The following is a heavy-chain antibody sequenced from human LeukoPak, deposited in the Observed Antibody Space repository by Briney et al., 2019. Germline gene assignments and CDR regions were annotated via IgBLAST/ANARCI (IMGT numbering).Heavy chain of an antibody. Sequence: ASVKVSCKASGYTFTGYYMHWVRQAPGQGLEWMGWINPNSGGTNYAQKFQGRVTLTRDTSISTAYMELSRLRSDDTAVYYCARWESRIVNAFDNWGQGSMVTVSS. D-gene: IGHD1-26*01. CDR1: GYTFTGYY. CDR2: INPNSGGT. J-gene: IGHJ3*02. CDR3: ARWESRIVNAFDN. V-gene: IGHV1-2*02.